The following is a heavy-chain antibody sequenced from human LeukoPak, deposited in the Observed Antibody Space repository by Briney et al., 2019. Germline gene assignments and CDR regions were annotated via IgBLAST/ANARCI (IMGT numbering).Heavy chain of an antibody. J-gene: IGHJ3*02. Sequence: HPGGSLRLSCAASGFTFDDYAMHWVRHAPGKGLEWVSGISWNSGSIGYADSVKGRFTISRDNAKNSLYLQMNSLRAEDTALYYCAKEGHPDAFDIWGQGTMVTVSS. V-gene: IGHV3-9*01. CDR2: ISWNSGSI. CDR3: AKEGHPDAFDI. CDR1: GFTFDDYA.